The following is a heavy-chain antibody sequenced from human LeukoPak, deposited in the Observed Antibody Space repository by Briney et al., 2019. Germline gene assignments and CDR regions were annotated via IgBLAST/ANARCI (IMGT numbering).Heavy chain of an antibody. V-gene: IGHV3-48*03. J-gene: IGHJ4*02. CDR1: GFTFSSYE. D-gene: IGHD5-12*01. Sequence: GGSLRLSCAASGFTFSSYEMNWVRQAPGKGLEWVSYISGSGNTIYYANSVKGRFTISRDYSKNTLFLQMNSLRAEDTAVYYCASARALYGYSGYDEPYFDYWGQGTLVTVSS. CDR2: ISGSGNTI. CDR3: ASARALYGYSGYDEPYFDY.